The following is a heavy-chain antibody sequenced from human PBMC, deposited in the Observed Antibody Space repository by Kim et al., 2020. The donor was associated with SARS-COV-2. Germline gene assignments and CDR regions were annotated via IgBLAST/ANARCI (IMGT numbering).Heavy chain of an antibody. D-gene: IGHD2-15*01. V-gene: IGHV4-39*01. Sequence: SETLSLTCTVSGGSISSTNYYWGWIRQPPGKGLEWIGSIYYSGSTYCNPSLKSRVTISVDTSKNQFSLKLSSVTAADTAVYYCVRHGSIVVVAATQPLNDAFDIWGQGTMVTVSS. CDR2: IYYSGST. CDR3: VRHGSIVVVAATQPLNDAFDI. CDR1: GGSISSTNYY. J-gene: IGHJ3*02.